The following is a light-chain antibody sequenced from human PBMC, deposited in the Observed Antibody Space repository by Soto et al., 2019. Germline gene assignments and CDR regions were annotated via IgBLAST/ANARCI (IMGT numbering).Light chain of an antibody. CDR1: QGVSNY. J-gene: IGKJ3*01. Sequence: DIPMTQSPSSLSSSVGDRVTITCRASQGVSNYLAWYQQKPGKVPTLLIYAASTLQSGVPSRFSGSGSGTDFTLTISGLQPEDVATYYCQKYNSAPRTFGPGTKVDIK. CDR3: QKYNSAPRT. CDR2: AAS. V-gene: IGKV1-27*01.